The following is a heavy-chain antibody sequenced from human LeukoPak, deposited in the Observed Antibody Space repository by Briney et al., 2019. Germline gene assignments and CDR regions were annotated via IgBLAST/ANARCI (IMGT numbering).Heavy chain of an antibody. CDR3: ARGRDGYNFDY. CDR2: IGTAGDT. CDR1: GFTFSSYD. V-gene: IGHV3-13*01. Sequence: GGSLRLSCAASGFTFSSYDVHWVRQATGKGLEWVSAIGTAGDTYYPGSVKGRFTISRENAKNSLYLQMNSLRAGDTAVYYCARGRDGYNFDYWGQGTLVTVSS. J-gene: IGHJ4*02. D-gene: IGHD5-24*01.